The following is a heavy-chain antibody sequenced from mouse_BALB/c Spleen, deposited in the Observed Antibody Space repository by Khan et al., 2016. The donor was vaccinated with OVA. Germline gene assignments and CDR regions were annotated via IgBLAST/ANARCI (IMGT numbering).Heavy chain of an antibody. Sequence: EVQLQESGPGLVKPSQSLSLTCTVTGYSITSDYAWNWIRQFPGNKLEWMGYISYSGSTSYTPSLKSRISITRDTSKNQFFLQLNSLTTEDTATYYGARGRAYWGQGTLVTVSA. V-gene: IGHV3-2*02. CDR1: GYSITSDYA. J-gene: IGHJ3*01. CDR2: ISYSGST. CDR3: ARGRAY.